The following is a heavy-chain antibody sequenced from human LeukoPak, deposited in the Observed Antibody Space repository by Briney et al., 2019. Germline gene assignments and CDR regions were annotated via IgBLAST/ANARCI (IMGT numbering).Heavy chain of an antibody. CDR2: ISSSGSTI. CDR3: ARDPSSSWYYNWFDP. CDR1: GFTFSDYY. J-gene: IGHJ5*02. D-gene: IGHD6-13*01. Sequence: GGSLRLSCAASGFTFSDYYMSWIRQAPGKGLEWVSYISSSGSTIYYADSVKGRFTISRDNAKNSLYLQMNSLRAEDTAVYYCARDPSSSWYYNWFDPWGQGTLVTVSS. V-gene: IGHV3-11*04.